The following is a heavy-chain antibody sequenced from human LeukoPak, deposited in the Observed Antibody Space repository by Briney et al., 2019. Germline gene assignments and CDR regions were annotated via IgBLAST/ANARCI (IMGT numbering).Heavy chain of an antibody. CDR1: GFTFSSYW. CDR3: ARDSRWFAVPAAGRFDP. V-gene: IGHV3-7*01. Sequence: GGSLRLSCAASGFTFSSYWMSWVRQAPGKGLEWVANIKQDGSEKYYVDSVKGRFTISRDNAKNSLYLQMNSLRAEDTAVYYCARDSRWFAVPAAGRFDPWGQGTLVTVSS. J-gene: IGHJ5*02. CDR2: IKQDGSEK. D-gene: IGHD2-2*01.